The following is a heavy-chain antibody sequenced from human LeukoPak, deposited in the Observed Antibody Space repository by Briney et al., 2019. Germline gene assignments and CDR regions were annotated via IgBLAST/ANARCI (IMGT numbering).Heavy chain of an antibody. D-gene: IGHD5-12*01. CDR1: GYTFTSYD. Sequence: ASVKVSCKASGYTFTSYDINWVRQATGQGLEWMGWMNPNSGNTGYAQKFQGRVTITRNTSISTAYMELSSLRSEDPAVYYCARRYSGVMQGYFDYWGQGTPVTVSS. V-gene: IGHV1-8*03. CDR2: MNPNSGNT. J-gene: IGHJ4*02. CDR3: ARRYSGVMQGYFDY.